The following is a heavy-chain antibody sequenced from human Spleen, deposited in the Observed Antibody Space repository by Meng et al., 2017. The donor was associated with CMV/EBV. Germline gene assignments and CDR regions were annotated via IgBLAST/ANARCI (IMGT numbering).Heavy chain of an antibody. CDR2: INGDGSTT. Sequence: GESLKISCAASGFFFSSYWMHWVRQAPGEGLVWVSRINGDGSTTSYADSVKGRFIISRDTAKNSLYLQMNSLRAEDTAVYYCARVYSSSSVPLWGQGTTVTVSS. J-gene: IGHJ6*02. D-gene: IGHD6-6*01. V-gene: IGHV3-74*01. CDR3: ARVYSSSSVPL. CDR1: GFFFSSYW.